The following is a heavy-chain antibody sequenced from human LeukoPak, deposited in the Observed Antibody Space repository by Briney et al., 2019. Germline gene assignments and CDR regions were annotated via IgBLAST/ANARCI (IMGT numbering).Heavy chain of an antibody. J-gene: IGHJ5*02. CDR3: ARGYCSSTSCSFDP. D-gene: IGHD2-2*01. Sequence: ASVKVSCKASGYTFSIYDINWVRQATGQGLVWMGWMNPNSGNTGYAQKFQGRVTMTRNTPTSTAYMELSSLRSEDTAVYYCARGYCSSTSCSFDPWGQGTLVTVSS. CDR2: MNPNSGNT. V-gene: IGHV1-8*01. CDR1: GYTFSIYD.